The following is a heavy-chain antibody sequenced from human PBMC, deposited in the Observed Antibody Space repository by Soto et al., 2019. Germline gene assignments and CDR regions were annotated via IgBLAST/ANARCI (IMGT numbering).Heavy chain of an antibody. J-gene: IGHJ6*02. CDR2: ISAYNGNT. V-gene: IGHV1-18*01. Sequence: ASVKVSCKASGYTFTSYGISWVRQAPGQGLEWMGWISAYNGNTNYAQRLQGRVTMTTDTSTSTAYMELRSLRSDDTAVYYCAREGGKSRVYPRYYGMDVWGQGTTVTVSS. CDR3: AREGGKSRVYPRYYGMDV. CDR1: GYTFTSYG.